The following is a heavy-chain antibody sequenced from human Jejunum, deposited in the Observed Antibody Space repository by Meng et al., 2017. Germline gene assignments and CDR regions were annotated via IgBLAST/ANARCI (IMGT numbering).Heavy chain of an antibody. Sequence: SRRGRVQPRGTVTTPFIVSSLFLDGSSYHCVWIRQPPGKGLEWIGSIDNSGRTSYNPYLKSRVTISVDTSKNQFSLKLSSVTAADTAVYYCASYAATVTTLGVVWFDPWGQGTLVTVSS. V-gene: IGHV4-39*07. D-gene: IGHD4-17*01. CDR3: ASYAATVTTLGVVWFDP. J-gene: IGHJ5*02. CDR1: SLFLDGSSYH. CDR2: IDNSGRT.